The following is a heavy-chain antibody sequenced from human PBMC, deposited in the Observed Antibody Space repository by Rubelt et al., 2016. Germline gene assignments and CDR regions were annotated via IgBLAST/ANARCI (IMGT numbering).Heavy chain of an antibody. D-gene: IGHD5-24*01. J-gene: IGHJ6*02. CDR3: ARALRERDYYYGMDV. V-gene: IGHV1-8*01. CDR2: MNPNSGNT. Sequence: MGWMNPNSGNTGYAQKFQGRVTMTRNTSISTAYMELSSLRSEDTAVYYCARALRERDYYYGMDVWGQGTTVTVSS.